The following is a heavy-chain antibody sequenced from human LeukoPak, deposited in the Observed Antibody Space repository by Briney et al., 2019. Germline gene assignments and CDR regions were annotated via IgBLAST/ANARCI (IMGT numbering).Heavy chain of an antibody. D-gene: IGHD3-3*01. V-gene: IGHV3-33*01. J-gene: IGHJ4*02. CDR2: LWYDGSNK. CDR1: GFTFSTYG. Sequence: GRSLRLSCAASGFTFSTYGMHWVRQAPGKGLEWVAVLWYDGSNKYSADSVRGRFTISRDNFKNTLYLQMNSLRAEDTAVYYCARDLEIGSSSYYFDYWGQGTLVTVSS. CDR3: ARDLEIGSSSYYFDY.